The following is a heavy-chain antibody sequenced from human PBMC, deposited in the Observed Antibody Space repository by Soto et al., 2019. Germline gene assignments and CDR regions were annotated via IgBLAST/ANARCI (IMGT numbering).Heavy chain of an antibody. V-gene: IGHV5-51*01. Sequence: GESLTISCTSSGYSFTRYWIGWMRQMPGKGLEWMGIIYPGDSDTRYSPSFQGQVTISADKSISTAYLQWSSLKASDTAMYYCARQRYYYDSSGYSAYYYYYGMDVWGQGTTVTVSS. CDR3: ARQRYYYDSSGYSAYYYYYGMDV. CDR2: IYPGDSDT. J-gene: IGHJ6*02. D-gene: IGHD3-22*01. CDR1: GYSFTRYW.